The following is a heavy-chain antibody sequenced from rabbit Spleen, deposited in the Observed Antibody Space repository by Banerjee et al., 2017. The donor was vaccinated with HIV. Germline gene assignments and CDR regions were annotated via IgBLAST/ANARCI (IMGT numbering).Heavy chain of an antibody. Sequence: STNYANSVKGRFTISRDNAQNTVTLQMTSLTAADTATYFCARDLAGVIGWNFGLWGQGTLVTVS. V-gene: IGHV1S47*01. CDR3: ARDLAGVIGWNFGL. D-gene: IGHD4-1*01. J-gene: IGHJ3*01. CDR2: ST.